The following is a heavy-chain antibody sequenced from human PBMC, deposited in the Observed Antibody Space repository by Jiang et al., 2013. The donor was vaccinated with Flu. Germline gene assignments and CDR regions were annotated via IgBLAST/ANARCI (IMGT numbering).Heavy chain of an antibody. J-gene: IGHJ5*02. CDR3: AREIRGSSWYSNWFDP. D-gene: IGHD6-13*01. V-gene: IGHV1-3*01. CDR2: INAGNGNT. Sequence: GQRLEWMGWINAGNGNTKYSQKFQGRVTITRDTSASTAYMELSSLRSEDTAVYYCAREIRGSSWYSNWFDPWGQGTLVTVSS.